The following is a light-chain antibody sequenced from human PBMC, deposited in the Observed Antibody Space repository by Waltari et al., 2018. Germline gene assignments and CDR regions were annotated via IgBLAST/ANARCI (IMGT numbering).Light chain of an antibody. J-gene: IGLJ3*02. CDR1: RSNVGSTA. V-gene: IGLV1-44*01. CDR2: SNY. Sequence: QSVLTQPPSASGTPGQRVTISCSGGRSNVGSTAVHWYQQVPGTAPKLLIYSNYHRPPGVPARFSASKSGTSASLAISGLQSDDEADYYCAAWDDNLNGQVFGGGTKLTVL. CDR3: AAWDDNLNGQV.